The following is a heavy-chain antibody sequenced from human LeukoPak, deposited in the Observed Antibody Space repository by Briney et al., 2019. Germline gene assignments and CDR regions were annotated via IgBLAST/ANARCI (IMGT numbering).Heavy chain of an antibody. V-gene: IGHV4-59*08. CDR2: IYYSGST. CDR3: ARLHDGYRYGADY. Sequence: SETLSLTCTVSGGSISSYYWSWIRQPPGKGLESIGYIYYSGSTNYNPSLKSRVTISVDTSKNQFSLKLSPVTAADTAVYYCARLHDGYRYGADYWGQGTLVTAS. D-gene: IGHD5-18*01. J-gene: IGHJ4*02. CDR1: GGSISSYY.